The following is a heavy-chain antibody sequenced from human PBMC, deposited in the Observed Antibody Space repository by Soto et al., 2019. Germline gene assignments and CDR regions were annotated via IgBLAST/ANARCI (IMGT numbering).Heavy chain of an antibody. J-gene: IGHJ3*02. CDR1: GGSGFTFSKYA. CDR2: SSGNTGAT. CDR3: AKDYRAGSGDAFDI. D-gene: IGHD1-1*01. Sequence: GGSLRLSCAASGGSGFTFSKYAMSWVRQAPGKGLEWVSLSSGNTGATYYADSVKGRFTISRDNSKNTVSLQMSSLRAEDTAVYFCAKDYRAGSGDAFDIWGQGTMVTVSS. V-gene: IGHV3-23*01.